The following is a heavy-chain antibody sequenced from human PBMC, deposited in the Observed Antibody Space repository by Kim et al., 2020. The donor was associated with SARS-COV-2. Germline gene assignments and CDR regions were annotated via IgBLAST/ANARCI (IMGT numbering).Heavy chain of an antibody. CDR2: GSNK. V-gene: IGHV3-33*01. Sequence: GSNKNNADTVNGLFSIARDKSKNTLYLQMNSLRAEDAAVYYCARDWVFDYWGQGTLVTVSS. CDR3: ARDWVFDY. J-gene: IGHJ4*02. D-gene: IGHD3-16*01.